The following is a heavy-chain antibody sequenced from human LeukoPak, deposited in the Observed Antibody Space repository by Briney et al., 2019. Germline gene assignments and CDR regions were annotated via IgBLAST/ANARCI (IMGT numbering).Heavy chain of an antibody. J-gene: IGHJ6*02. CDR2: INPSGGST. CDR3: ARSLKLVSGMDV. Sequence: WASVKVSCKASGYTFTSYGISWVRQAPGQGLEWMGIINPSGGSTSYAQKFQGRVTMTRDTSTSTVYMELSSLRSEDTAVYYCARSLKLVSGMDVWGQGATVTVSS. CDR1: GYTFTSYG. V-gene: IGHV1-46*01.